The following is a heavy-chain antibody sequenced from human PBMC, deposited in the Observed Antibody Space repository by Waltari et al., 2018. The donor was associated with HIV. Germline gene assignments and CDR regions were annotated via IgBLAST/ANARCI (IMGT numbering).Heavy chain of an antibody. CDR2: INHRRNT. D-gene: IGHD5-12*01. CDR1: GAPFDGYY. J-gene: IGHJ4*02. Sequence: QVQLQQWGAGLLTPSETLSLTCAVYGAPFDGYYWSWIRQPPGKRLEWMGEINHRRNTNYNPSLKSRLTMSVDASKNQFSLNLYSVTAADTGVYYCARRALWLRPVYYFDYWGQGALVTVSS. CDR3: ARRALWLRPVYYFDY. V-gene: IGHV4-34*01.